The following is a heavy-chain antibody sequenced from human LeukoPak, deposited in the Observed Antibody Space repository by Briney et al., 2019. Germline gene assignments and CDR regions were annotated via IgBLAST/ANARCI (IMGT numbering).Heavy chain of an antibody. Sequence: GGSLRLSCAASGFTFSSYAMSWVRQAPGKGLEWVAVMSYSGIDKFYADSVKGRFTISRDNSKNTLYLQMNSPRVEDTAVYYCAREGTIAAAGHIDELYYFNYWGQGTLVTVSS. CDR3: AREGTIAAAGHIDELYYFNY. D-gene: IGHD6-13*01. V-gene: IGHV3-30*04. CDR1: GFTFSSYA. CDR2: MSYSGIDK. J-gene: IGHJ4*02.